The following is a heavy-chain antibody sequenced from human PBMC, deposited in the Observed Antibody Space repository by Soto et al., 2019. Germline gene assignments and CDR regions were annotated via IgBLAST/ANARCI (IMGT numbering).Heavy chain of an antibody. Sequence: EVQLVESGGGLVKPGGSLRLSCSASGFSFSSHSLNWVRQAPGKGLEWVSSIGDSSTYIYYADSVKGRFTISRDNVRNSLFLPMNSLRAEDTAVYYCARDQRYLRQGYSDYWGQGTLVTVSS. D-gene: IGHD4-4*01. CDR2: IGDSSTYI. CDR1: GFSFSSHS. J-gene: IGHJ4*02. CDR3: ARDQRYLRQGYSDY. V-gene: IGHV3-21*01.